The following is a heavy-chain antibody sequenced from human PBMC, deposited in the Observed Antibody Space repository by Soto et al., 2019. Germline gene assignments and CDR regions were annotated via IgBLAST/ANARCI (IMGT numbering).Heavy chain of an antibody. CDR3: AREGSEGDSFVPGFAFDY. CDR2: ISAYNGNT. CDR1: GYTFTSYG. V-gene: IGHV1-18*01. Sequence: QVKLVQSGAEVKKPGASVKVSCKASGYTFTSYGISWVRQAPGQGLEWMGWISAYNGNTNYAQKLQGRVTMTTDTSTSKAYMELRSLRSNETAVYYLAREGSEGDSFVPGFAFDYGAREPWSPSPQ. J-gene: IGHJ4*02. D-gene: IGHD2-21*01.